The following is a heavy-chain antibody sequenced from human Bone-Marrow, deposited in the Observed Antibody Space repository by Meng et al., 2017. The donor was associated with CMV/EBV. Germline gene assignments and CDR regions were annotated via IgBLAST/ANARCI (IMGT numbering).Heavy chain of an antibody. J-gene: IGHJ5*02. CDR1: FSSYT. Sequence: FSSYTISWVRQAPGQGLEWMGRIIPILGIANYAQKFQGRVTITADKSTSTAYMELSSLRSEDTAVYYCARGDYYGSGSYYNPHWFDPWGQGTLVTVSS. D-gene: IGHD3-10*01. V-gene: IGHV1-69*02. CDR3: ARGDYYGSGSYYNPHWFDP. CDR2: IIPILGIA.